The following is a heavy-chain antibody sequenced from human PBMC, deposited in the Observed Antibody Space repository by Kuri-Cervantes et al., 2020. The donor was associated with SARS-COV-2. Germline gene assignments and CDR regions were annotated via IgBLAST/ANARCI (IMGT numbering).Heavy chain of an antibody. V-gene: IGHV4-61*05. D-gene: IGHD3-10*01. CDR2: IYYSGST. J-gene: IGHJ6*03. CDR1: GGSISSSSYY. CDR3: ARGSRKSYYYYYMDV. Sequence: SETLSLTCTVSGGSISSSSYYWGWIRQPPGKGLEWIGYIYYSGSTNYNPSLKSRVTISVDTSKNQFSLKLSSVTAADTAVYYCARGSRKSYYYYYMDVWGKGTTVTVYS.